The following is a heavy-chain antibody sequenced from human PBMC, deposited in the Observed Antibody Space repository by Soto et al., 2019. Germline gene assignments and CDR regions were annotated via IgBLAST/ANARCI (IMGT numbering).Heavy chain of an antibody. V-gene: IGHV4-4*07. D-gene: IGHD3-3*01. CDR3: ARERYDLWHNWFDP. Sequence: KTSETLSLPCTVSGGSISSYCWSWIRQPAGKGLEWIGRIYPSGGTNASPSHESRVTVSVDRSNNQYSLKLNAVTAADTPVNYCARERYDLWHNWFDPWGQGTLVTVSS. J-gene: IGHJ5*02. CDR1: GGSISSYC. CDR2: IYPSGGT.